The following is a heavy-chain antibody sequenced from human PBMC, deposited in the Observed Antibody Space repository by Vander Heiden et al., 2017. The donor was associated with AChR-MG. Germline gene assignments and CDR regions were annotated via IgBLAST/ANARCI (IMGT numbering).Heavy chain of an antibody. CDR3: AKDSALSESDYDYFDY. Sequence: EVQLLESGGDLVQPGGSLRLSCAASGFTFSRYAMSWVRLAPGKGPEWVSVISKIASSTYYADSVKGRFTISRDNSKNTVYLLMNNLRADDTAVYYCAKDSALSESDYDYFDYWGQGTLVTVSS. V-gene: IGHV3-23*01. D-gene: IGHD4-17*01. CDR1: GFTFSRYA. CDR2: ISKIASST. J-gene: IGHJ4*02.